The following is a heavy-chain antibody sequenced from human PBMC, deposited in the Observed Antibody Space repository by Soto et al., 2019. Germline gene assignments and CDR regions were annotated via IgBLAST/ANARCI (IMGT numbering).Heavy chain of an antibody. J-gene: IGHJ6*03. D-gene: IGHD1-1*01. Sequence: PGGSLRLSCAASGFTFSSYGMHWVRQAPGKGLEWVAVISCDGSNKYYADSGRGRFTVSRHNSKNTLYLQMNSLRPEDTAVYYCARGTKPNYYYYMDVWGKGTTVTVSS. CDR3: ARGTKPNYYYYMDV. CDR1: GFTFSSYG. CDR2: ISCDGSNK. V-gene: IGHV3-30*03.